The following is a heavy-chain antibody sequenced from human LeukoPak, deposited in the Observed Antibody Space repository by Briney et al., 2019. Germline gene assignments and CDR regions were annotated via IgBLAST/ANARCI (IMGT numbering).Heavy chain of an antibody. D-gene: IGHD2-2*01. J-gene: IGHJ3*02. CDR3: ARTGYCDSINCSPFAFNI. V-gene: IGHV3-11*06. CDR1: GFTFSDYY. Sequence: GGSLTLSCTASGFTFSDYYLSWIRQAPGKGLEWLSYISSTNLYTGYADSVKGRFTISRDNAKNSLYLQMNTLRAEDTAVYYCARTGYCDSINCSPFAFNIWGQGTMVSVSS. CDR2: ISSTNLYT.